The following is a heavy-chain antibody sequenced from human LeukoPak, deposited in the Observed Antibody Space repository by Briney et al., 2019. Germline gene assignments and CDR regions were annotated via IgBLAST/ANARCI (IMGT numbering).Heavy chain of an antibody. CDR3: AKREYDSGGYMMGY. J-gene: IGHJ4*02. Sequence: GGSLRLSCAASGFTFSSYAMTWVRQAPGKGLEWVSGISGSGGSTYYADSVKGRFTISRDNSKNTLYLQMNSLGAEDTAVYYCAKREYDSGGYMMGYWGQGTLVIVSS. CDR2: ISGSGGST. CDR1: GFTFSSYA. V-gene: IGHV3-23*01. D-gene: IGHD3-22*01.